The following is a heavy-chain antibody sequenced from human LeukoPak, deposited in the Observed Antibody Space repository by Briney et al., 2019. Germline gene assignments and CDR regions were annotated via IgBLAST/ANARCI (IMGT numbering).Heavy chain of an antibody. Sequence: ASVKVSCKASGYTFTSYGISWVRQAPGQGLEWMGWISAYNGNTNYAQKLQGRVTMTTDTSTSTAYMELRSLRSDDTAVYYCARMAYYYDTSGYYFASGGGDYWGQGTLVNVSS. CDR2: ISAYNGNT. CDR3: ARMAYYYDTSGYYFASGGGDY. CDR1: GYTFTSYG. J-gene: IGHJ4*02. V-gene: IGHV1-18*01. D-gene: IGHD3-22*01.